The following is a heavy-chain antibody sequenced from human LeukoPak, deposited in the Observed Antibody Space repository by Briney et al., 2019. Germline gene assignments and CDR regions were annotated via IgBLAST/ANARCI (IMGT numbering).Heavy chain of an antibody. D-gene: IGHD1-26*01. CDR1: GFTFSSYP. V-gene: IGHV3-30-3*01. Sequence: GGSLRLSCAASGFTFSSYPMHWVRQAPGKGLEWVAATSHDGTNKYYADSVKGRFTISRDNSKKTLYLQMNSLRAEDTAVYYCARDTFGSFDYWGQGTLVTVSS. CDR3: ARDTFGSFDY. J-gene: IGHJ4*02. CDR2: TSHDGTNK.